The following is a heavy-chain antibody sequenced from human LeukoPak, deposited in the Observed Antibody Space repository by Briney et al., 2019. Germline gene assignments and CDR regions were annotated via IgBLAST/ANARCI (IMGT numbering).Heavy chain of an antibody. D-gene: IGHD2-21*01. CDR3: AREAYCGGPSCFAVTYMDV. J-gene: IGHJ6*03. Sequence: GGSLTLSCAASGFTFTEGWLWGCRREPGRRRVEWTNIKQDGSEVYYVDSVQGRFTISRENAKNSVYLQMNSLGVEDTAVYFCAREAYCGGPSCFAVTYMDVWGEGTTVTVSS. CDR2: IKQDGSEV. CDR1: GFTFTEGW. V-gene: IGHV3-7*01.